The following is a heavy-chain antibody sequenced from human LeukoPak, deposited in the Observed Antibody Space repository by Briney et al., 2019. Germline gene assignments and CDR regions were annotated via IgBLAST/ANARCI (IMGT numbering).Heavy chain of an antibody. Sequence: GWTLRLSCAASGFTFSSYGMSWVRQAPGKGLEGVSAISGSGGSTYYADSVKGRFTISRDHSKNTLSLKMHRLRAEDTAVYYCAHHYYGSGSYVTYFDYWGQGTLVTVSS. J-gene: IGHJ4*02. CDR3: AHHYYGSGSYVTYFDY. V-gene: IGHV3-23*01. CDR1: GFTFSSYG. D-gene: IGHD3-10*01. CDR2: ISGSGGST.